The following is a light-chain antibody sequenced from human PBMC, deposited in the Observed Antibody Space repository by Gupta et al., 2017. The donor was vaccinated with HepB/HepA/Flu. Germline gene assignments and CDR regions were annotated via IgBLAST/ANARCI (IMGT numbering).Light chain of an antibody. CDR1: KLADKY. Sequence: SYDVTQPPSVSGSPGQTASITCSGAKLADKYSFWYQQKPGQSPILVIYQNTKRPTGIPERFSGSNTGTTATMTRRGTQDMDEDDYYCKTWDSSTVVFGGGTKLTVL. CDR2: QNT. CDR3: KTWDSSTVV. J-gene: IGLJ3*02. V-gene: IGLV3-1*01.